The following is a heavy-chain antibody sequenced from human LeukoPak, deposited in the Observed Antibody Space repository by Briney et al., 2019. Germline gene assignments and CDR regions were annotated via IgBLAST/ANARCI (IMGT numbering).Heavy chain of an antibody. CDR2: IRYDGSNK. CDR3: AKVIGRWLHPRVDY. V-gene: IGHV3-30*02. Sequence: PGGSLRLSCAASGFTFSSYGMHWVRQAPGKGLEWVAFIRYDGSNKYYADSVKGRFTISRDNSKNTLYLQMNSLRAEDTAVYYCAKVIGRWLHPRVDYWGQGTLVTVSS. J-gene: IGHJ4*02. D-gene: IGHD5-24*01. CDR1: GFTFSSYG.